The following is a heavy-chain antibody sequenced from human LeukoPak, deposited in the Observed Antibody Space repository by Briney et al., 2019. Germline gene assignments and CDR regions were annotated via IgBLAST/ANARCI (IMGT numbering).Heavy chain of an antibody. CDR1: GGSFSGYY. Sequence: PSETLSLTCAVYGGSFSGYYWSWIRQPPGKGLEWIGEINHSGSTNYNPSLKSRVTISVDTSKNQFSLKLSSLTAADTAVYYCAGYYYDSSGYYTFEYWGQGTLFTVSS. CDR3: AGYYYDSSGYYTFEY. V-gene: IGHV4-34*01. CDR2: INHSGST. J-gene: IGHJ4*02. D-gene: IGHD3-22*01.